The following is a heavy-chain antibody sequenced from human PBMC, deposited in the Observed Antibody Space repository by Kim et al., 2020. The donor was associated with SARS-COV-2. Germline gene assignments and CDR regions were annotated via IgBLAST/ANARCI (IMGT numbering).Heavy chain of an antibody. D-gene: IGHD2-15*01. CDR1: GYTFTSYA. CDR3: ARDRYCSGGSCYRSPDYYYYGMDV. Sequence: ASVKVSCKASGYTFTSYAMHWVHQAPGQRLEWMGWINAGNGNTKYSQKFQGRVTITRDTSASTAYMELSSLRSEDTAVYYCARDRYCSGGSCYRSPDYYYYGMDVWGQGTTVTVSS. V-gene: IGHV1-3*01. J-gene: IGHJ6*02. CDR2: INAGNGNT.